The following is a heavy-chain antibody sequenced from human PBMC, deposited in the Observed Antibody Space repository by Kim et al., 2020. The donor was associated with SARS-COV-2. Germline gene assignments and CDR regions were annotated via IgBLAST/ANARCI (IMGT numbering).Heavy chain of an antibody. CDR1: GGTFSSYA. J-gene: IGHJ6*02. V-gene: IGHV1-69*04. CDR2: IIPILGIA. Sequence: SVKVSCKASGGTFSSYAISWVRQAPGQGLEWMGRIIPILGIANYAQKFQGRVTITADKSTSTAYMELSSLRSEDTAVYYCARYSSSWESYYYYGMDVWGQGTTVTVSS. CDR3: ARYSSSWESYYYYGMDV. D-gene: IGHD6-13*01.